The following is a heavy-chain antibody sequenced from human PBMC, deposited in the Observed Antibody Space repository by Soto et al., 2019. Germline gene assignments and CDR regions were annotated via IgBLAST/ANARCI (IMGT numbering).Heavy chain of an antibody. CDR2: INAGNGNT. D-gene: IGHD2-15*01. V-gene: IGHV1-3*01. CDR3: AKKWFPGHCSGGSCYRFAY. CDR1: GYTFTSYA. Sequence: ASVKVFCKASGYTFTSYAMHWVRQAPGQRLEWMGWINAGNGNTKYSQKFQGRVTITRDTSASTAYMELSSLRAEDTVVYYCAKKWFPGHCSGGSCYRFAYWGQGTLVTVSS. J-gene: IGHJ4*02.